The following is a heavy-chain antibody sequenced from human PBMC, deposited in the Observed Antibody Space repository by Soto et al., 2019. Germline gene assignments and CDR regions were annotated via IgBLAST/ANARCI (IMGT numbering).Heavy chain of an antibody. J-gene: IGHJ4*02. Sequence: EVQLLESGGGLVQPGGSLRLSCAASGFTFSTYAMSWVRQPPGKGLEWVSAISGSGGSTYYADSVKGRFTISRDNSKNTLYLQMNSLRAEDTAVYYCAKGTYSSGYYQLDYWGQGTLVTVSS. V-gene: IGHV3-23*01. CDR2: ISGSGGST. CDR1: GFTFSTYA. D-gene: IGHD3-22*01. CDR3: AKGTYSSGYYQLDY.